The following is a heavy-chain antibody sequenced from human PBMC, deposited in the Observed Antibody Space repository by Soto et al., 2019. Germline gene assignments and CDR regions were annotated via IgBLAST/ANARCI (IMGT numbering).Heavy chain of an antibody. CDR1: GGSISSGDYY. V-gene: IGHV4-30-4*01. D-gene: IGHD1-26*01. CDR3: ARDPIVGATIGAFDI. J-gene: IGHJ3*02. Sequence: SETLSLTCTVSGGSISSGDYYWSWIRQPPGKGQEWIGYIYYSWSTYYNPSLKSRVTISVDTSKNQFSLKLSSVTAADTAVYYCARDPIVGATIGAFDIWGQGTMVTVSS. CDR2: IYYSWST.